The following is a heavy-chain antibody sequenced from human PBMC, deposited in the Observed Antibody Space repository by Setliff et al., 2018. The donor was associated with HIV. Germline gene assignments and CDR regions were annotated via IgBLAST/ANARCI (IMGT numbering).Heavy chain of an antibody. D-gene: IGHD3-9*01. CDR1: GGIFINSA. V-gene: IGHV1-46*01. CDR2: INPSGGST. Sequence: ASVKVSCKASGGIFINSAFTWVRQAPGQGLEWMGIINPSGGSTSYAQKFQGRVTMTRDTSTSTVYMELSSLRSEDTAVYYCARERYDILTGRDAFDIWGQGTMVTVSS. J-gene: IGHJ3*02. CDR3: ARERYDILTGRDAFDI.